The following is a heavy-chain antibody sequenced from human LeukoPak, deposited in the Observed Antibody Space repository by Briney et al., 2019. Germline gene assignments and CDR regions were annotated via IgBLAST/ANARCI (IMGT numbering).Heavy chain of an antibody. CDR2: VKSDGSST. D-gene: IGHD2-15*01. CDR3: ARDCSGGSCYSFGMDV. V-gene: IGHV3-74*01. CDR1: GFTFSSYW. J-gene: IGHJ6*02. Sequence: GGSLRLSCAASGFTFSSYWMHWVRQAPGKGLVWVSRVKSDGSSTSYADSVKGRFTISRDNAKNTLYLQMNSLRAEDTAVYYCARDCSGGSCYSFGMDVWGQGTTVTVSS.